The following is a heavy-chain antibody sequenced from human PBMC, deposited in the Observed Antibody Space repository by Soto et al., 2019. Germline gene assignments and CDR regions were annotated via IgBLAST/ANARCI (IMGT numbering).Heavy chain of an antibody. CDR2: ISHDGSNK. D-gene: IGHD2-2*02. J-gene: IGHJ6*02. CDR1: GFTFSNYT. Sequence: QVQLVESGGGVVQTGRSLRVSCAASGFTFSNYTMHWVRQAPGKGLEWVSVISHDGSNKYFAASVKGRFTLSRDNSKNTLYLPMNSLRPEDTALYYCARALYCTSTSCYIAVSVLGMDVWGQGTTVTVSS. CDR3: ARALYCTSTSCYIAVSVLGMDV. V-gene: IGHV3-30-3*01.